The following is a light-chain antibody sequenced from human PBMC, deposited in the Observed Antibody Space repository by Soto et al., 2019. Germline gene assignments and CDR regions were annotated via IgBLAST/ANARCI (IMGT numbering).Light chain of an antibody. CDR3: QQYNSYSAT. V-gene: IGKV1-5*03. CDR2: KAS. J-gene: IGKJ4*01. CDR1: QSISSW. Sequence: EIQMTHSPSTLSASVGDRVTITCRASQSISSWLAWYQQKPGKAPKLLIYKASSLESGVPSRFSGSGSGTEFTLTISSLQPDDFATYYCQQYNSYSATFGGGTKVDIK.